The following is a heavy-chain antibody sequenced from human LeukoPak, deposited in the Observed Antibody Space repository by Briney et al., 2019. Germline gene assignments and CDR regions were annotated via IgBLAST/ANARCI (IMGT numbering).Heavy chain of an antibody. J-gene: IGHJ4*02. D-gene: IGHD2-2*01. CDR2: ISYDGSNK. V-gene: IGHV3-30*18. Sequence: PGGSLRLSCAASGFTFSSYGTHWVRQAPGKGLEWVAVISYDGSNKYYADSVKGRFTISRDNSKNTLYLQMNSLRAEDTAVYYCAKSIVVVPAAPDYWGQGTLVTVSS. CDR1: GFTFSSYG. CDR3: AKSIVVVPAAPDY.